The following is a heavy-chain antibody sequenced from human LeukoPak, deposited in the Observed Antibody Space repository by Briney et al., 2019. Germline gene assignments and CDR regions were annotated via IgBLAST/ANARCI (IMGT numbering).Heavy chain of an antibody. J-gene: IGHJ4*02. Sequence: GSLRLSCAASGFTFSSYAMHWVRQAPGKGLEWVAVISYDGSNKYYADSVKGRFTISRDNSKNTLYLQMNSLRAEDTAVYYCAKDLGILTGYSSYFDYWGQGTLVTVSS. CDR3: AKDLGILTGYSSYFDY. CDR1: GFTFSSYA. D-gene: IGHD3-9*01. CDR2: ISYDGSNK. V-gene: IGHV3-30*04.